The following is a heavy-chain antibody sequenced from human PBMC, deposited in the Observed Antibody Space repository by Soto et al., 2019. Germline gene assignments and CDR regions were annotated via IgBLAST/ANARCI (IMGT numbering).Heavy chain of an antibody. V-gene: IGHV3-66*01. Sequence: EVQLVESGGGLVQPGGSLRLSCAASGFTVSSNYMSWVRQAPGKGLEWVSVIYSGGSTYYADSVKGRFTISRDNTKNTLYLQMNSLRAEDTAVYYCARDPGRSYGPDWGQGTLVTVSS. CDR2: IYSGGST. CDR3: ARDPGRSYGPD. D-gene: IGHD1-26*01. J-gene: IGHJ4*02. CDR1: GFTVSSNY.